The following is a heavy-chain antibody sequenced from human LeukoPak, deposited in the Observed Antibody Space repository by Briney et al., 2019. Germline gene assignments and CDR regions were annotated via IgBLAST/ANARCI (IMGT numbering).Heavy chain of an antibody. CDR1: GYSISSGYY. CDR2: VHHSGST. CDR3: ARSCRILDIVATIRARLGGNGFDI. Sequence: SQTLSLTCTVSGYSISSGYYWGWIRQPPGKGLEWTGSVHHSGSTYYNPSLKSRVTISVDTSKNQFSLKLSSVTAADKAVYYCARSCRILDIVATIRARLGGNGFDIWGQGTMVTVSS. D-gene: IGHD5-12*01. J-gene: IGHJ3*02. V-gene: IGHV4-38-2*02.